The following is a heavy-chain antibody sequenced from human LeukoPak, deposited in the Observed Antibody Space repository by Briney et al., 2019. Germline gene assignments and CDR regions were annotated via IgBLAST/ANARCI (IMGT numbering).Heavy chain of an antibody. CDR2: IYCSGST. Sequence: SETLSLTCTVSGGSISSYYWSWIRQPPGKGLEWIGYIYCSGSTNYNPSLKSRVTISVDTSKNQFSLKLSSVTAADTAVYYCARLHRSDYDILTGYQFDYWGQGTLVTVSS. CDR3: ARLHRSDYDILTGYQFDY. V-gene: IGHV4-59*08. J-gene: IGHJ4*02. D-gene: IGHD3-9*01. CDR1: GGSISSYY.